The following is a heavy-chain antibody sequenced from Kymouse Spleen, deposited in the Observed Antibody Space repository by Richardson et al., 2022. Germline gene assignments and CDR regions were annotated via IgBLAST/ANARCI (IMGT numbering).Heavy chain of an antibody. CDR2: INHSGST. CDR1: GGSFSGYY. Sequence: QVQLQQWGAGLLKPSETLSLTCAVYGGSFSGYYWSWIRQPPGKGLEWIGEINHSGSTNYNPSLKSRVTISVDTSKNQFSLKLSSVTAADTAVYYCARRWGYCTNGVCPYYFDYWGQGTLVTVSS. D-gene: IGHD2-8*01. CDR3: ARRWGYCTNGVCPYYFDY. J-gene: IGHJ4*02. V-gene: IGHV4-34*01.